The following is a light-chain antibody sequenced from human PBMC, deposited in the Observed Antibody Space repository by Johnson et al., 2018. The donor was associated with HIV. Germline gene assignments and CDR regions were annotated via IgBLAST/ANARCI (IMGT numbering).Light chain of an antibody. J-gene: IGLJ1*01. CDR3: GTWDSSLSAGGV. V-gene: IGLV1-51*02. CDR2: ENN. CDR1: SSNIESNS. Sequence: QSVFTQPPSVSAAAGQKVTISCSGSSSNIESNSVSWYQQFPGTAPKVLIYENNKRPSGIPDRFSGSKSGTSATLGITGLQTGDEADYYCGTWDSSLSAGGVFVTGTKVTVL.